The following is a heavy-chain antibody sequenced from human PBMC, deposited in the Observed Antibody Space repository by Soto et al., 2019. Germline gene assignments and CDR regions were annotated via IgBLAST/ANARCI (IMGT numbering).Heavy chain of an antibody. CDR1: GFTLSSYE. D-gene: IGHD5-12*01. J-gene: IGHJ3*02. CDR2: ISTSGVI. V-gene: IGHV3-48*03. Sequence: GGSLRLSCAASGFTLSSYEMDWVRQAPGKGLEWVAYISTSGVIVYRESVKGRFTISRDNAANSLYLQMNSLTAEDRAVYYCTKEKSVMYSGYDAFGIWGGGTMVTVS. CDR3: TKEKSVMYSGYDAFGI.